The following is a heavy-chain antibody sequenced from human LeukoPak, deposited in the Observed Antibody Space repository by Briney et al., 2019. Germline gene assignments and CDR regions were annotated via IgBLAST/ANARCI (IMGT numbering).Heavy chain of an antibody. CDR2: IHSSGST. D-gene: IGHD3-22*01. J-gene: IGHJ4*02. Sequence: SETLSLTCTASGGSISSYYWSWIRQPPGKGLEWIGYIHSSGSTDYSPSLKSRVTISVDTSKNQFSLKLSSVTAADTAVYYCARRKGDSGYYSHWGQGTLVTVSS. CDR3: ARRKGDSGYYSH. V-gene: IGHV4-4*09. CDR1: GGSISSYY.